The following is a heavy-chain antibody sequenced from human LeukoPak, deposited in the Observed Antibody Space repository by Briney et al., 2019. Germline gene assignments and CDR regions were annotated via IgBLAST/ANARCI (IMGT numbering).Heavy chain of an antibody. Sequence: GESLKISCKGSGYSFTSYWIGWVRQMPGKGLEWMGIIYPGDSDTRYSPSFQGQVTISADKSISTAYLQWSSLKASDTAMYYCARTKLGLWFGELDDYYYYMDVWGKGTTVTVSS. J-gene: IGHJ6*03. CDR1: GYSFTSYW. CDR2: IYPGDSDT. D-gene: IGHD3-10*01. V-gene: IGHV5-51*01. CDR3: ARTKLGLWFGELDDYYYYMDV.